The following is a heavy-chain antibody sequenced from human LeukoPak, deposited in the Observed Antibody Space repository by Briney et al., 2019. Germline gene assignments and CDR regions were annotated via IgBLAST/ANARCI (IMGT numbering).Heavy chain of an antibody. D-gene: IGHD2-2*01. CDR3: ARGKYCSSASCYSDYFDY. Sequence: GASVKVSCKASGYTFTSYDINWVRQATGQGLEWMGWMNPNSGNTGYAQKFRGRVAMTRNTSISTAYMELSSLRSEDTAVYYCARGKYCSSASCYSDYFDYWGQGTLVTVSS. V-gene: IGHV1-8*01. CDR2: MNPNSGNT. J-gene: IGHJ4*02. CDR1: GYTFTSYD.